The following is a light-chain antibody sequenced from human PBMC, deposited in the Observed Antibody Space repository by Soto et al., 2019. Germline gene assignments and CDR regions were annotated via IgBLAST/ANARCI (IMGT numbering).Light chain of an antibody. CDR2: EGT. J-gene: IGLJ2*01. V-gene: IGLV2-23*01. CDR3: CSYAGPSTI. CDR1: SSDVGSYNF. Sequence: QSALTQPASVSGSPGQSITISCTGTSSDVGSYNFVSWFQQHPGKVPKLIIYEGTERPSGVSNRFSASKSGNTASLTISGLQPEDEDDYYCCSYAGPSTIFGGGTQLTVL.